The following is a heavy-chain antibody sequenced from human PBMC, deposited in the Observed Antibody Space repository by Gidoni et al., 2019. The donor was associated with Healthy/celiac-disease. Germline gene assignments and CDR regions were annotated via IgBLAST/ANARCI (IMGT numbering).Heavy chain of an antibody. CDR1: GFTFSSSA. CDR2: ISYDGSNK. D-gene: IGHD2-15*01. CDR3: ARGGYCSGGSCYSPNWYFDL. Sequence: QVQLVESGGGVVQPGRSLRLSCAASGFTFSSSAMHWVRQAPGKGLEWVAVISYDGSNKYYADSVKGRFTISRDNSKNTLYLQMNSLRAEDTAVYYCARGGYCSGGSCYSPNWYFDLWGRGTLVTVSS. V-gene: IGHV3-30-3*01. J-gene: IGHJ2*01.